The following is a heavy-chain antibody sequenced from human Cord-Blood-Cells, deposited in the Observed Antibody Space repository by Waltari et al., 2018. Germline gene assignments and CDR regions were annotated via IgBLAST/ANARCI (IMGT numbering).Heavy chain of an antibody. CDR1: GGSISSSSYY. J-gene: IGHJ6*03. CDR2: IYYSGST. Sequence: QLQLQESGPGLVKPSETLSLTCTVSGGSISSSSYYWGWIRQPPGKGLAWIGSIYYSGSTYYNPSLKSRVTISVDTSKNQFSLKLSSVTAADTAVYYCARHCSSTSCYGSYYMDVWGKGTTVTVSS. D-gene: IGHD2-2*01. CDR3: ARHCSSTSCYGSYYMDV. V-gene: IGHV4-39*01.